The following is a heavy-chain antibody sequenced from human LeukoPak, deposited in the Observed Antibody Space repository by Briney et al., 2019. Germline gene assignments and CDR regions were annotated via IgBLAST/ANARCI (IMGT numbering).Heavy chain of an antibody. Sequence: PSGTLSLTCAVSGGSISSSNWWSWVRQPPGKGLEWIAYIYYTGSTNYNPSLKSRVTISVDTSKNQFSLKLSSVTAADTAMYYCAGDPGGRGSFDIWGQGTMVTVSS. CDR2: IYYTGST. J-gene: IGHJ3*02. CDR3: AGDPGGRGSFDI. V-gene: IGHV4-4*02. D-gene: IGHD4-23*01. CDR1: GGSISSSNW.